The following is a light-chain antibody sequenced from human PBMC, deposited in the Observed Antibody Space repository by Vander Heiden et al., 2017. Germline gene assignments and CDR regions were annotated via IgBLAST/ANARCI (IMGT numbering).Light chain of an antibody. J-gene: IGLJ2*01. CDR2: QDN. V-gene: IGLV3-1*01. CDR1: KLGDKY. CDR3: QALDSSTAGVV. Sequence: FDLTQSPSLSVSPGQTASITCSGDKLGDKYVCWYQQRPGQSPVLVIYQDNKRPSGIPERFAGSNSGNTATLTISGTQAMDEADYYCQALDSSTAGVVFGGGTKLTVL.